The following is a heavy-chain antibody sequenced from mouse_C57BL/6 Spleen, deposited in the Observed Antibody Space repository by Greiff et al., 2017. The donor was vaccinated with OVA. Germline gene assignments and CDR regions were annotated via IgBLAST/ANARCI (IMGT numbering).Heavy chain of an antibody. CDR1: GFTFSSYG. D-gene: IGHD2-2*01. CDR3: ARHHGYYFDY. J-gene: IGHJ2*01. V-gene: IGHV5-6*01. CDR2: ISSGGSYT. Sequence: EVNVVESGGDLVKPGGSLKLSCAASGFTFSSYGMSWVRQTPDKRLEWVATISSGGSYTYYPDSVKGRFTISRDNAKNTLYLQMSSLKSEDTAMYYCARHHGYYFDYWGQGTTLTVSS.